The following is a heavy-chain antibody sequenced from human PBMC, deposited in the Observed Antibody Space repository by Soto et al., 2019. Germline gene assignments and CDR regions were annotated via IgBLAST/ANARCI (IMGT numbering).Heavy chain of an antibody. J-gene: IGHJ6*03. CDR1: GGSISSYY. CDR2: IYYSGST. D-gene: IGHD4-4*01. Sequence: SETLSLTCTVSGGSISSYYWSWIRQPPGKGLEWIGYIYYSGSTNYNPSLKSRVTISVDTSKNQFSLKLSSVTAADTAVYYCASTPTFYYYYSMDVWGKGTTVTVSS. V-gene: IGHV4-59*01. CDR3: ASTPTFYYYYSMDV.